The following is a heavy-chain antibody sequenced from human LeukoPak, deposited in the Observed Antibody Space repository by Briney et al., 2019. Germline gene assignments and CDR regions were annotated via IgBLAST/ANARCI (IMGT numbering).Heavy chain of an antibody. Sequence: PSETLSLTCTVSGGSISSHYWSWIRQPPGKGLEWIGYIYYSGSTNYNPSLKSRVTISVATSKNQFSLKLSSVTAADTAVYYCARDRHDILTGDNWFDPWGQGTLVTVSS. J-gene: IGHJ5*02. CDR3: ARDRHDILTGDNWFDP. D-gene: IGHD3-9*01. V-gene: IGHV4-59*11. CDR2: IYYSGST. CDR1: GGSISSHY.